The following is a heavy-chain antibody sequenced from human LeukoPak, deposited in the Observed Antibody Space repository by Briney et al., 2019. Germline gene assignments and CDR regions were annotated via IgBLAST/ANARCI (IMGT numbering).Heavy chain of an antibody. CDR3: ARGFGSGSYYHY. J-gene: IGHJ4*02. CDR2: INRGGST. D-gene: IGHD3-10*01. Sequence: PSETLSLTCAVYGGSFSGCYWSWIRQPPGKGLEWIGEINRGGSTNYSPSLKSRVTISVDTSKNQFSLRLSSVTAADTAVYYCARGFGSGSYYHYWGQGTLVTVSS. CDR1: GGSFSGCY. V-gene: IGHV4-34*01.